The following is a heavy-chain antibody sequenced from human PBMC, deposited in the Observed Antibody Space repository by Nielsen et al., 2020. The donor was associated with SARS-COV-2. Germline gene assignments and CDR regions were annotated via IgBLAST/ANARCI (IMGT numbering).Heavy chain of an antibody. CDR2: ISGSGDNT. CDR1: GFTFSSYG. D-gene: IGHD6-13*01. CDR3: ATNSSSWGGFDY. J-gene: IGHJ4*02. Sequence: GESLKISCAASGFTFSSYGMSWVRQAPGKGLEWVSAISGSGDNTYYADSVKGRFTISRDNSKNTLYLQMNSLRVEGTAVYYCATNSSSWGGFDYWGQGTLVTVSS. V-gene: IGHV3-23*01.